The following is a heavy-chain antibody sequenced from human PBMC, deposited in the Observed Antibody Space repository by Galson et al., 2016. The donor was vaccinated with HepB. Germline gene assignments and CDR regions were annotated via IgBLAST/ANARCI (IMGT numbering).Heavy chain of an antibody. V-gene: IGHV3-74*01. CDR3: ARAPPLPATVGGYDS. CDR1: GFTVSNNY. Sequence: SLRLSCAASGFTVSNNYMRWVRQAPGKGPVWVSRVSTDGRSTNYADSVKGRFTISRDNAKNTLYLEMNSLRAEDTAVYYCARAPPLPATVGGYDSWGQGILVTVSS. D-gene: IGHD2-2*01. J-gene: IGHJ4*02. CDR2: VSTDGRST.